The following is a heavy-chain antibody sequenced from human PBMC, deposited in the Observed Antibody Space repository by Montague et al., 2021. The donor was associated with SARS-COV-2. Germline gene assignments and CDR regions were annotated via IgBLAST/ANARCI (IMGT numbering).Heavy chain of an antibody. CDR3: ARREYSYGWGD. D-gene: IGHD5-18*01. CDR1: GGPISGSSDY. CDR2: VDYSGNT. J-gene: IGHJ4*02. Sequence: SETLSLTCTVNGGPISGSSDYWGWIRRSPGKGLDWITSVDYSGNTYYSPSLKSRLTISVDTSKNQFSLKLNSVTAADTALYYCARREYSYGWGDWGQGTLVTVSS. V-gene: IGHV4-39*01.